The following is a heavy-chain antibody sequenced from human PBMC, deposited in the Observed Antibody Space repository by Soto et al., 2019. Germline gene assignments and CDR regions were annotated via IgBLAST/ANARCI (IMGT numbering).Heavy chain of an antibody. J-gene: IGHJ4*02. CDR2: INPDGSTT. Sequence: EVQLVESGGGLVQPGGSLRLSCAASGFTLSRYWVHWVRQVPGKGLVWVSRINPDGSTTNYADSVKGRFTVSRDNAKNTVYRHMNSLRAEETAVYYCTRYTTGPDDHWGQGTLVTVSS. D-gene: IGHD1-1*01. V-gene: IGHV3-74*01. CDR3: TRYTTGPDDH. CDR1: GFTLSRYW.